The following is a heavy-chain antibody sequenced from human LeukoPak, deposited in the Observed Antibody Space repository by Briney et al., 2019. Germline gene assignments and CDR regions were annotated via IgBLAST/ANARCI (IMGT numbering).Heavy chain of an antibody. V-gene: IGHV1-18*04. CDR2: ISAYNGNT. CDR1: GYTFTSYG. J-gene: IGHJ4*02. D-gene: IGHD1-26*01. Sequence: ASVKVPCKASGYTFTSYGISWVRQAPGQGLEWMGWISAYNGNTNYAQKLQGRVTMTTDTSTSTAYMELRSLRSDDTAVYYCAIYRYSGPIDYWGQGTLVTVSS. CDR3: AIYRYSGPIDY.